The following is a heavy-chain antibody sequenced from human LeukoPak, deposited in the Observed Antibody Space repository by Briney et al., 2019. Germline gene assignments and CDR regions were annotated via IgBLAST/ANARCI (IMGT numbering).Heavy chain of an antibody. CDR3: ARDRSGSYRRYYYYYYMDV. V-gene: IGHV3-33*01. J-gene: IGHJ6*03. CDR2: IWYDGSNK. CDR1: GFTFSSYG. D-gene: IGHD3-10*01. Sequence: GGPLRLSCAASGFTFSSYGMHWVRQAPGEGLEWVAVIWYDGSNKYYADSVKGRFTISRDNSKNTLYLQMNSLRAEDTAVYYCARDRSGSYRRYYYYYYMDVWGKGTTVTVSS.